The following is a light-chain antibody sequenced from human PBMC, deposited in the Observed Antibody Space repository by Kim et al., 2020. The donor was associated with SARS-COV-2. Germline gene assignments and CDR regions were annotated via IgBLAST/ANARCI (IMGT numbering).Light chain of an antibody. CDR1: SSDVGGYNY. CDR3: SSHTSSSTGVL. CDR2: DVT. V-gene: IGLV2-14*03. J-gene: IGLJ2*01. Sequence: SITISCTGTSSDVGGYNYVSWYQQHPGKAPKLMIYDVTNRPSGLPNRFSGSKSGNTAYMTISGLQAEDEADYYCSSHTSSSTGVLFGGGTQLTVL.